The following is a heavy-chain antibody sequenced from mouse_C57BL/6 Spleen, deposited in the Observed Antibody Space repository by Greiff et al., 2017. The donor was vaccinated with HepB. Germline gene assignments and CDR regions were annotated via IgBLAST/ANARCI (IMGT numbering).Heavy chain of an antibody. V-gene: IGHV1-39*01. CDR1: GYSFTDYN. J-gene: IGHJ4*01. D-gene: IGHD1-1*01. Sequence: QLQESGPELVKPGASVKISCKASGYSFTDYNMNWVKQSNGKSLEWIGVINPNYGTTSYNQKFKGKATLTVDQSSSTAYMQLNSLTSEDSAVYYCARARLYLLRGAMDYWGQGTSVTVSS. CDR2: INPNYGTT. CDR3: ARARLYLLRGAMDY.